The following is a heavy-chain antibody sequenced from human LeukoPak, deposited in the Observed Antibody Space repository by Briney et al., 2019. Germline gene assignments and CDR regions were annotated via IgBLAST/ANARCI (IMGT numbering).Heavy chain of an antibody. V-gene: IGHV3-21*04. CDR3: ARDLMGIAYRGAFYY. D-gene: IGHD6-13*01. J-gene: IGHJ4*02. CDR2: ISHSGSYI. Sequence: GGSLRLSCAASGFTFNYYSMNWVRQAPGKGLEWVSSISHSGSYIYYSDSVKGRFTISRDNAKNSLYLQMNSLRAEDTAVHYCARDLMGIAYRGAFYYWGQGTLVTVSS. CDR1: GFTFNYYS.